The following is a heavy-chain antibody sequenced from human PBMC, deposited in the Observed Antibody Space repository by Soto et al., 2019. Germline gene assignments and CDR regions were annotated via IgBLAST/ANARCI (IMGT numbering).Heavy chain of an antibody. CDR3: ARVSYYDSSVDP. CDR1: GGSISSGGYY. V-gene: IGHV4-31*03. CDR2: IYYSGST. Sequence: TSETLSLTCTVSGGSISSGGYYWSWIRQHPGKGLEWIGYIYYSGSTYYNPSLKSRVTISVDTSKNQFSLKLSSVTAADTAVYYCARVSYYDSSVDPWGQGTLVTVSS. D-gene: IGHD3-22*01. J-gene: IGHJ5*02.